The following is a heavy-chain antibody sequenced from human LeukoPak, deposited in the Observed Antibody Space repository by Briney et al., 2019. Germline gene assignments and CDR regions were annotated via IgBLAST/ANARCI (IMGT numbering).Heavy chain of an antibody. V-gene: IGHV3-49*04. D-gene: IGHD6-25*01. CDR1: GLSFGDYA. Sequence: PGGSLRLSCSVSGLSFGDYALSWVRQAPGKGLEWIGYIRGKAYGETTEYAASVKGRFTISRDDSQSIAYLQMNRLTTEDTGVYYCAASCGLDYWGQGTLVTVSS. J-gene: IGHJ4*02. CDR2: IRGKAYGETT. CDR3: AASCGLDY.